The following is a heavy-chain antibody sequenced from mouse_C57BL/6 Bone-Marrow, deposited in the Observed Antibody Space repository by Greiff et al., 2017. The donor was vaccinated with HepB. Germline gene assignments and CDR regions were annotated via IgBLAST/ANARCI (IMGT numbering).Heavy chain of an antibody. Sequence: QVHVKQSGPELVKPGASVKISCKASGYAFSSSWMNWVKQRPGKGLEWIGRIYPGDGDTNYNGKFKGKATLTADKSSSTAYMQLSSLTSEDSAVYFCARPDYYGSSPMDYWGQGTSVTVSS. CDR2: IYPGDGDT. D-gene: IGHD1-1*01. V-gene: IGHV1-82*01. CDR3: ARPDYYGSSPMDY. J-gene: IGHJ4*01. CDR1: GYAFSSSW.